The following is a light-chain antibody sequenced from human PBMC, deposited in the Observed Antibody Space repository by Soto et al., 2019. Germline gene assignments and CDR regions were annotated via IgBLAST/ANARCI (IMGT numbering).Light chain of an antibody. CDR1: QSVNGY. CDR2: RIF. J-gene: IGKJ1*01. V-gene: IGKV3-15*01. Sequence: EIVMTQSPATLSVSPGERATLSCRASQSVNGYLDWFLQKPGQAPRLVLQRIFTRAIGVPARFSGGGSETEFTLTISGLQSEDSGVYYCLQHYAWPWTFGQGTKVDIK. CDR3: LQHYAWPWT.